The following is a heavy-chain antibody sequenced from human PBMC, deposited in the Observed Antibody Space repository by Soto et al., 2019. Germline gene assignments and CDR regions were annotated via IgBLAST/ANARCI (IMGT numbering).Heavy chain of an antibody. CDR1: GYSFASHW. V-gene: IGHV5-51*01. Sequence: GESLKISCKGSGYSFASHWVAWVRQMPEKGLEWIGTVYPGDSDTKYSSAFRGHVTISADTSVSTAYLQWRSLEATDSAIYYCARYSGSYWHYLDFWGQGTLVTVSS. CDR3: ARYSGSYWHYLDF. J-gene: IGHJ4*02. CDR2: VYPGDSDT. D-gene: IGHD1-26*01.